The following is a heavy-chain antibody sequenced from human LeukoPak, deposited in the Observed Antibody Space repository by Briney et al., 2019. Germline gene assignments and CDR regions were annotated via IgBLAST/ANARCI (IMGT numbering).Heavy chain of an antibody. CDR1: GYTFTGYY. V-gene: IGHV1-2*02. CDR2: INPLSGGT. J-gene: IGHJ4*02. Sequence: ASVKVSCKASGYTFTGYYMHWVRQAPGQGLEWVGWINPLSGGTDYAQKFQGRVTMTRDTSISTAYMELSSLRSDDTAVYYCARTDSTGYYYSWGQGTLVTVSP. D-gene: IGHD3-22*01. CDR3: ARTDSTGYYYS.